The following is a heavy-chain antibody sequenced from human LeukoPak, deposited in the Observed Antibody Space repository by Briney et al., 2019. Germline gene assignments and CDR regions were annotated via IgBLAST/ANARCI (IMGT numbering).Heavy chain of an antibody. J-gene: IGHJ3*02. CDR3: ARAPEKYCSRSPCPPHDAFDI. Sequence: PGGSLRLSCAASGFTFSSYWMSWVRQAPGKGLEWVANIKVDGSEKYYVDSVKGRFTISRDNAKKSLYLQMNSLRAEDTAVYYCARAPEKYCSRSPCPPHDAFDIWGQGTMVTVSS. D-gene: IGHD2-2*01. V-gene: IGHV3-7*04. CDR2: IKVDGSEK. CDR1: GFTFSSYW.